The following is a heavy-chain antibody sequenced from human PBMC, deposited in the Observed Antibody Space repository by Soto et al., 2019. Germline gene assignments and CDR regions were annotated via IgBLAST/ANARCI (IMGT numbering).Heavy chain of an antibody. CDR3: ARASNGDINRDGHPKVPYYYYGMDV. D-gene: IGHD7-27*01. Sequence: PGGSLRLSWAASGVTFISYAMHWVRQATGKGLEYVSAISSNGGSTYYANSVKGRFTISRDNSKNTLYLQMGSLRAEDMAVYYCARASNGDINRDGHPKVPYYYYGMDVWGQGTTVTVSS. CDR2: ISSNGGST. CDR1: GVTFISYA. J-gene: IGHJ6*02. V-gene: IGHV3-64*01.